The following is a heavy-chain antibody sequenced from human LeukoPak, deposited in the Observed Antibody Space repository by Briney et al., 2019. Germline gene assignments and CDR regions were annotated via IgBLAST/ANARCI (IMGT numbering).Heavy chain of an antibody. J-gene: IGHJ4*02. CDR2: ISYDGSNK. CDR3: ARDLRTPGFFDY. V-gene: IGHV3-30-3*01. CDR1: GFTFGSYA. Sequence: GRSLGLSCAASGFTFGSYAMHWVRQAPGKGLEWVAVISYDGSNKYYADSVKGRFTISRDNSKNTLYLQMNSLRAEDTAVYYCARDLRTPGFFDYWGQGTLVTVSS.